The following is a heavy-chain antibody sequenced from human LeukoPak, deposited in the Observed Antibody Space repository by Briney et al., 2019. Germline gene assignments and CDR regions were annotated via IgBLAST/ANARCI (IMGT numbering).Heavy chain of an antibody. D-gene: IGHD2-15*01. CDR2: ISSSSTYI. CDR3: ARDRRDKDFDY. CDR1: GFTFSSYS. J-gene: IGHJ4*02. V-gene: IGHV3-21*01. Sequence: PGGSLRLSCAASGFTFSSYSMSWVRQAPGKGLEWVSSISSSSTYIYYADSVKGRFTISRDNAKNSLYLQMNSLRAEDTAVYYCARDRRDKDFDYWGQGTLVTVSS.